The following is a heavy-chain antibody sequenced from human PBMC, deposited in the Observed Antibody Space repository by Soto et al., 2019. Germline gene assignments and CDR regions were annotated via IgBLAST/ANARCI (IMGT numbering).Heavy chain of an antibody. CDR2: ISAYNGNT. Sequence: ASVKVSCKASGYTFTSYGISWVRQAPGQGLEWMGWISAYNGNTNYAQKLQGRVTMTTDTSTSTAYMELRSLRSDDTAVYYCARFGVVRGVINYYGMGVWRQVTTVTVSS. CDR3: ARFGVVRGVINYYGMGV. CDR1: GYTFTSYG. V-gene: IGHV1-18*04. J-gene: IGHJ6*02. D-gene: IGHD3-10*01.